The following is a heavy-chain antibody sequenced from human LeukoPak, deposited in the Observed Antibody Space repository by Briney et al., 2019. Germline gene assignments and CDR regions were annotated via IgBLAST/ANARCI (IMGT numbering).Heavy chain of an antibody. CDR2: IHTSGST. Sequence: SETLSLTCNVSGVSISSKYWIWNRPPAEQGLEWLRRIHTSGSTNYNPSLKSRVTMSVDTSKNQFSLKLSSVTAADTAVYYCARSPVVPAASSTYMDVWGEGTTVTISS. D-gene: IGHD2-2*01. CDR1: GVSISSKY. CDR3: ARSPVVPAASSTYMDV. V-gene: IGHV4-4*07. J-gene: IGHJ6*03.